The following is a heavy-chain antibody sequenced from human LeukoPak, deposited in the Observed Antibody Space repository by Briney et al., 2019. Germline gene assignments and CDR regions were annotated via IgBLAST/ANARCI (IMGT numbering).Heavy chain of an antibody. CDR3: ATEWLGTS. Sequence: GGSLRLSCAASGFTFSSYWMSWVHQAPGKGLEWVANIKQDGSEKYYVDSVKGRFTISRDNSKNTLDLQMNSLRAEDTAVYYCATEWLGTSWGQGTLVTVSS. CDR1: GFTFSSYW. D-gene: IGHD3-22*01. CDR2: IKQDGSEK. J-gene: IGHJ4*02. V-gene: IGHV3-7*03.